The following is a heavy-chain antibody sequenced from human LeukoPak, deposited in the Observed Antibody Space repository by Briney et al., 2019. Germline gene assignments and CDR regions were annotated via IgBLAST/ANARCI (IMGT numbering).Heavy chain of an antibody. D-gene: IGHD5-18*01. Sequence: SETLSLTCTVSGGSISSGGYYWSWIRQLPGKGLEWIGHISYSGSTYYNPSLNSRVTISVGASKSQFSLKLSSVTAADTAVYYCARVRGYSYGELDYWGQGTLVTVSS. J-gene: IGHJ4*02. CDR1: GGSISSGGYY. V-gene: IGHV4-31*03. CDR2: ISYSGST. CDR3: ARVRGYSYGELDY.